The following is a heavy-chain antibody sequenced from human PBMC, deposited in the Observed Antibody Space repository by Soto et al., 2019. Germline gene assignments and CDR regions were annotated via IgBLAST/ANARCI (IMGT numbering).Heavy chain of an antibody. CDR3: AKGKTTVTTKAAFDI. J-gene: IGHJ3*02. CDR1: GSTFSSYA. Sequence: GGSLRLSCAASGSTFSSYAMSWVRQAPGKGLEWVSAISGSGGSTYYADSVKGRSTISRDNSKNTLYLQMNSLRAEDTAVYYCAKGKTTVTTKAAFDIWGQGTMVTVSS. CDR2: ISGSGGST. V-gene: IGHV3-23*01. D-gene: IGHD4-17*01.